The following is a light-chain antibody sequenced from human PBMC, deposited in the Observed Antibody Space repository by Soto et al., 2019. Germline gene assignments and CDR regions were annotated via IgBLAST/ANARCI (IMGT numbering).Light chain of an antibody. CDR2: LGS. J-gene: IGKJ4*01. V-gene: IGKV2-28*01. CDR3: MQALQTPLT. Sequence: DIVMTQSPLSLPVTSGEPASISCRSSQSLLHSNGYNYLDWYLQKPGQSPQLLIYLGSNRASGVPDRFSGSGSGTNFTLKISRVGAEDVGVYYCMQALQTPLTFGGGTKVEIK. CDR1: QSLLHSNGYNY.